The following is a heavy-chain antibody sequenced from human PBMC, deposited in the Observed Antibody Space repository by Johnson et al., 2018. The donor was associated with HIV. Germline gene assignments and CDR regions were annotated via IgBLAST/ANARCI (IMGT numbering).Heavy chain of an antibody. Sequence: VKLVESGGGLVQPGGSLRLSCAASGFTFSSYWMHWVRQAPGKGLVWVSRINSDGSSTSYADSVNGRFTISRDNAKNTLYLQMNSLRAEDTAVYYCALGLVGLWFDAFDIWGQGTMVTVSS. CDR1: GFTFSSYW. V-gene: IGHV3-74*01. D-gene: IGHD5-18*01. CDR3: ALGLVGLWFDAFDI. CDR2: INSDGSST. J-gene: IGHJ3*02.